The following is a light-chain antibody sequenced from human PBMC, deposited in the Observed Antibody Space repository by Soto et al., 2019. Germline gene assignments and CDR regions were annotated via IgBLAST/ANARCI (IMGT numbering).Light chain of an antibody. J-gene: IGLJ1*01. CDR1: SSDVGGYKY. Sequence: QSVLTQPPSASGSPGQSVTISCTGTSSDVGGYKYVSWNQQHPGRAPKLMIFEVNKRPSGVPDRFSGSKSGNTASLTVSGLQAEDEADYYCSSYAGINNLGVFGTGTKLTVL. CDR3: SSYAGINNLGV. CDR2: EVN. V-gene: IGLV2-8*01.